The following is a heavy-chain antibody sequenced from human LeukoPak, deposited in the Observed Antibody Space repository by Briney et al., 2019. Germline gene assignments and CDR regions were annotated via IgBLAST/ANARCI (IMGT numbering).Heavy chain of an antibody. CDR1: GGSISSSSYY. J-gene: IGHJ1*01. CDR3: ASLMVAAAGVRIIQH. Sequence: KPSETLSLTCTVSGGSISSSSYYWGWIRQPPGKGLEWVGSIYYSGSTYYNPSLKSRVTISVDTSKNQFSLKLSSVTAADTAVYYCASLMVAAAGVRIIQHWGQGTLVTVSS. D-gene: IGHD6-13*01. V-gene: IGHV4-39*01. CDR2: IYYSGST.